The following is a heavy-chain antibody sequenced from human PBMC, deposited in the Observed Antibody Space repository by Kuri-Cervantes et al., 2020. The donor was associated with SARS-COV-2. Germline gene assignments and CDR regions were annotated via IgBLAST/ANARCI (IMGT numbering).Heavy chain of an antibody. CDR3: ARGQAEDYYYYMDV. D-gene: IGHD2-15*01. Sequence: GESLKISCAASGFTFSSYSMNWVRQAPGKGLEWVSSISSSSSYIYYADSVKGRFTISRDNAKNSLYLQMNSLRAEDTAVYYCARGQAEDYYYYMDVWGKGTTVTVSS. CDR1: GFTFSSYS. CDR2: ISSSSSYI. V-gene: IGHV3-21*01. J-gene: IGHJ6*03.